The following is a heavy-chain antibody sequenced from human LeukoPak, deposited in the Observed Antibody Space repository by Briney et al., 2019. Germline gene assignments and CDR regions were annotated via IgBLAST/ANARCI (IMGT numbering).Heavy chain of an antibody. D-gene: IGHD6-25*01. Sequence: PGGSLRLSCAAAGLTFNEYTMHWVRQAAGKGLERVYLITHDGGAAFYADSVRGRFTISRDNSRNSLYLQMDSLRTEDTALYYCAREKRRLVDYWGQGTLVTVSS. CDR2: ITHDGGAA. J-gene: IGHJ4*02. CDR1: GLTFNEYT. CDR3: AREKRRLVDY. V-gene: IGHV3-43*01.